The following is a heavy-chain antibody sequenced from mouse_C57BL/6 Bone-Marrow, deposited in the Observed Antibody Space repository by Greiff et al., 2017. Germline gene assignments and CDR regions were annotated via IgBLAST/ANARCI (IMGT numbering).Heavy chain of an antibody. J-gene: IGHJ1*03. CDR1: GYTFTDYY. D-gene: IGHD1-1*01. CDR3: AREITTVVATPLYWYFDV. CDR2: INPYNGGT. Sequence: EVQRVESGPVLVKPGASVKMSCKASGYTFTDYYMNWVKQSHGKSLEWIGVINPYNGGTSYNQKFKGKATLTVDKSSSTAYMELNSLTSEDSAVYYCAREITTVVATPLYWYFDVWGTGTTVTVSS. V-gene: IGHV1-19*01.